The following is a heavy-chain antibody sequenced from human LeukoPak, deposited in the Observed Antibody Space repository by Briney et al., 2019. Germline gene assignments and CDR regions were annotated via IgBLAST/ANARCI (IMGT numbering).Heavy chain of an antibody. Sequence: PGGSLRLSCAASGFTFSADSMNWVRQAPEKGLEWISYISRTGSTTYYGDSVKGRSTISRDNAKNSLFLQLNNLRDEDTAVYFCARDRPGKYYFDSWGQGTLVIVSS. CDR3: ARDRPGKYYFDS. CDR2: ISRTGSTT. J-gene: IGHJ4*02. V-gene: IGHV3-48*02. CDR1: GFTFSADS. D-gene: IGHD1-14*01.